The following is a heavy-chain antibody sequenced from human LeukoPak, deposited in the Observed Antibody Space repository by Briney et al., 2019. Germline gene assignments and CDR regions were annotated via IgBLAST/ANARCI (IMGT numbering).Heavy chain of an antibody. CDR2: ICRSGST. D-gene: IGHD6-13*01. J-gene: IGHJ4*02. CDR3: ARGGDGAAGPDY. CDR1: GYSVSSIHC. Sequence: SETLSLTCTVSGYSVSSIHCWGWIRQPPGKGLEWIGSICRSGSTYYNPSLKSRVTISVDTSKNQFSLRLSSVTAADTAVYYCARGGDGAAGPDYWGQGTLVTVSS. V-gene: IGHV4-38-2*02.